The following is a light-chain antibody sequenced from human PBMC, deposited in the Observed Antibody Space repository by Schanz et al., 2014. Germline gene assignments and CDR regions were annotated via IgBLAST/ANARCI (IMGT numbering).Light chain of an antibody. CDR3: QQYNSYYI. V-gene: IGKV1-16*01. J-gene: IGKJ2*01. CDR1: QAINNY. Sequence: DIQMTQSPSSLSASVGDRVTITCRASQAINNYLAWFQQKPGKAPKSLIYATSNLQSGVPSRFSGSGSGTDFTLTISSLQPEDFATYYCQQYNSYYIFGQGTKLEIK. CDR2: ATS.